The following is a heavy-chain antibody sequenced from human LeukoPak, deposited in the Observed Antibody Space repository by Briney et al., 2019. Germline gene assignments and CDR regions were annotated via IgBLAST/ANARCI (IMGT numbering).Heavy chain of an antibody. Sequence: VASVKVSCKASGGTFSSYAISWVRQAPGQGLEWMGGIIPIFGTANYAQKFQGRVTITTDESTSTAYMELSSLRSEDTAVYYCARAIAVAGRDFGYWGRGTLVTVSS. D-gene: IGHD6-19*01. CDR1: GGTFSSYA. CDR3: ARAIAVAGRDFGY. V-gene: IGHV1-69*05. CDR2: IIPIFGTA. J-gene: IGHJ4*02.